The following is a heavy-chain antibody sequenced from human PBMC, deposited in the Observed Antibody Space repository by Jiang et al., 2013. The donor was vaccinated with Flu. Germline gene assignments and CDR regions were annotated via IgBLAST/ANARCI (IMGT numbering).Heavy chain of an antibody. CDR1: GYTFTNYA. CDR2: INTGNDNT. V-gene: IGHV1-3*04. CDR3: ARAALTTLYHYYGLDV. J-gene: IGHJ6*02. Sequence: SGAEVKKPGASVKVSCKASGYTFTNYAMHWARQAPGQRLEWMGWINTGNDNTKYSQKFQGRVTITRDTSASTAYMELSSLRSEDTAVYYCARAALTTLYHYYGLDVWGQGTTVTVPS. D-gene: IGHD1/OR15-1a*01.